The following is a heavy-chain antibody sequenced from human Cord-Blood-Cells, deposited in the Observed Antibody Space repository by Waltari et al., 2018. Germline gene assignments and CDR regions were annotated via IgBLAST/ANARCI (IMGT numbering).Heavy chain of an antibody. Sequence: QVQLQESGPGLVKPSETLSLTCTVSGGSISSYYWSWIRQPAGKGLEWIGRIYTSGSTNNNPSLKSRVTMSVDTSKNQFSLKLSSVTAADTAVYYCAVGLPGGTHRAFDIWGQGTMVTVSS. D-gene: IGHD1-7*01. CDR1: GGSISSYY. V-gene: IGHV4-4*07. CDR3: AVGLPGGTHRAFDI. J-gene: IGHJ3*02. CDR2: IYTSGST.